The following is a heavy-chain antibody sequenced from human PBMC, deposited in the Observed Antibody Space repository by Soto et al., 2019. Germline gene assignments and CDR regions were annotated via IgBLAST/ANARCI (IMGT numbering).Heavy chain of an antibody. J-gene: IGHJ4*02. CDR1: GGSFSGYY. CDR2: VNHSGTT. Sequence: SETLSLTCAVYGGSFSGYYWTWIRQSPEKGLEWIGEVNHSGTTYYNPSLKTRVTISVHTPKNQFSLKMSSVTAADTAVYHCARADSVLVAKGFDLWGQGTLVTVSS. V-gene: IGHV4-34*01. D-gene: IGHD2-8*02. CDR3: ARADSVLVAKGFDL.